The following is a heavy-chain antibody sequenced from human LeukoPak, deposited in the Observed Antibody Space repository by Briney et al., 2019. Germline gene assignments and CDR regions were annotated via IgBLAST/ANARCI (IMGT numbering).Heavy chain of an antibody. D-gene: IGHD2-2*01. CDR1: GYSISSGYQ. Sequence: SETLSLTCAVSGYSISSGYQWAWIRQSPGKGLEWIGSIYHSGSAHYNPSLKSRVTISVETSKNQFSLKMYSVTAADTAVYYCARAPRWLTPDCTSTSCYENYFDPWGQGTLVTVSS. CDR2: IYHSGSA. V-gene: IGHV4-38-2*01. J-gene: IGHJ5*02. CDR3: ARAPRWLTPDCTSTSCYENYFDP.